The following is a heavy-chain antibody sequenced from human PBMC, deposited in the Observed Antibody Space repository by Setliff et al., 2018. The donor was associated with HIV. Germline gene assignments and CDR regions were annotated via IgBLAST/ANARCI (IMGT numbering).Heavy chain of an antibody. CDR1: GYSFTSYW. CDR3: ARGGLAYYPSWHCDF. CDR2: IYPGDSDT. Sequence: GESLKISCKGSGYSFTSYWIGWVRQMPGKGLEWMGIIYPGDSDTRYNPSFQGRVTISADKSINTAYLQWSSLEVSDSAMYFCARGGLAYYPSWHCDFWGRGTLVTVSS. J-gene: IGHJ2*01. D-gene: IGHD3-22*01. V-gene: IGHV5-51*01.